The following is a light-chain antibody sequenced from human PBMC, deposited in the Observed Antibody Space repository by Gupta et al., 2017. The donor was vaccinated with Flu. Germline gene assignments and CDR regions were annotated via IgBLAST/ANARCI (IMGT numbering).Light chain of an antibody. CDR2: SND. CDR1: SSNIGTNT. V-gene: IGLV1-44*01. CDR3: GAWDDSLDGCV. J-gene: IGLJ3*02. Sequence: SSSNIGTNTVNWYHQLPETDPKLLIFSNDQRRSGVPDKCSGAKSGTSASLAISALQSEDEADDYCGAWDDSLDGCVFGGGTKLTVL.